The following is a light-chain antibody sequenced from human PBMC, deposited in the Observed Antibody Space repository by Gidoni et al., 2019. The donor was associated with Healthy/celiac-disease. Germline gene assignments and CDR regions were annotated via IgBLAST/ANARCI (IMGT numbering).Light chain of an antibody. V-gene: IGKV3D-11*01. CDR2: DAS. CDR1: QGVSSY. CDR3: QQRS. J-gene: IGKJ4*01. Sequence: EIVLTQSPATLSSSPGERATLSCRASQGVSSYLAWYQQKPGQAPRLLIYDASNRATGIPARFSGSGPGTDITLTISSLEPEDFADYDCQQRSFGGGTKVEIK.